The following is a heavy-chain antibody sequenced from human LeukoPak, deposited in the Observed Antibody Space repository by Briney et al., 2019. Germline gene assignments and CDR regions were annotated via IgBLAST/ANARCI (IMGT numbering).Heavy chain of an antibody. CDR2: INHSGST. CDR1: GGSFSGYY. Sequence: SETLSLTCAVYGGSFSGYYWSWIRQPPGKGLEWIGEINHSGSTNFNPSLKSRVTIPVDTSKNQFSLKLSSVTAADTAVYYGARRGWAGIYWFGATDYWGQGTLVTVSS. J-gene: IGHJ4*02. CDR3: ARRGWAGIYWFGATDY. D-gene: IGHD5-12*01. V-gene: IGHV4-34*01.